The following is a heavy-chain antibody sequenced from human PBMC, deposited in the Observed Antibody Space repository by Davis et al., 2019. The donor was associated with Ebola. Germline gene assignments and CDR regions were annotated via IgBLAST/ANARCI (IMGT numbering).Heavy chain of an antibody. Sequence: ASVTVSLKASLYTFTNYYMHWVRQPPGQGLEWMGMINPNDGRTIYAQKFQGRVTVTRDTSTTTVYMDLSSLRSEDTALYYCTTPGGQDSGYDVFDIWGQGTMVTVSS. CDR1: LYTFTNYY. D-gene: IGHD5-12*01. CDR3: TTPGGQDSGYDVFDI. J-gene: IGHJ3*02. CDR2: INPNDGRT. V-gene: IGHV1-46*03.